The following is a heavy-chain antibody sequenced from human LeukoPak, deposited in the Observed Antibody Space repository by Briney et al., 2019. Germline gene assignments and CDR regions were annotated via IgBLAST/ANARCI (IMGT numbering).Heavy chain of an antibody. Sequence: GGSLRLSCAASGFSFSTYGMSWVRQAPGKGLEWVSAISGSGGSTYYADSVKGRFTISRDNSKTTLYLQMNSLRAEDTALYYCAKDYAVGSIDYWGQGTLVTVSS. V-gene: IGHV3-23*01. J-gene: IGHJ4*02. CDR2: ISGSGGST. CDR1: GFSFSTYG. CDR3: AKDYAVGSIDY. D-gene: IGHD3-16*01.